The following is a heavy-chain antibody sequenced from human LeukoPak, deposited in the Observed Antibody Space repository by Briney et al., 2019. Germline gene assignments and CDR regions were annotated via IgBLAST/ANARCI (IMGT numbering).Heavy chain of an antibody. CDR2: ISSRSSDI. CDR3: VRRAVSGEEALDFDY. Sequence: GGSLRLSCAASGFTFSAHSMNWVRQAPGKGLEWVASISSRSSDIYYGGSVKGRFTVSRDNARNSVYLQMNSLRVEDTAVYYCVRRAVSGEEALDFDYWGQGTLVTVSS. V-gene: IGHV3-21*01. J-gene: IGHJ4*02. D-gene: IGHD6-19*01. CDR1: GFTFSAHS.